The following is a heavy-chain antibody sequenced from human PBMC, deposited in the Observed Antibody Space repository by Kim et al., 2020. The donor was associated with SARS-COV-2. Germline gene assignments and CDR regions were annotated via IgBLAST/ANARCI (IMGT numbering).Heavy chain of an antibody. CDR1: GFTFSSYA. V-gene: IGHV3-30-3*01. CDR2: ISYDGSNK. D-gene: IGHD3-22*01. J-gene: IGHJ3*02. Sequence: GGSLRLSCAASGFTFSSYAMHWVRQAPGKGLEWVAVISYDGSNKYYADSVKGRFTISRDNSKNTLYLQMNSLRAEDTAVYYCARLNSMIVVVDAFDIWGQGTMVTVSS. CDR3: ARLNSMIVVVDAFDI.